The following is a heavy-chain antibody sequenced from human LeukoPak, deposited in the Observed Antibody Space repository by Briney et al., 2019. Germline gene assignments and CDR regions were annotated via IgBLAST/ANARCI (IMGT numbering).Heavy chain of an antibody. D-gene: IGHD6-6*01. V-gene: IGHV1-69*06. J-gene: IGHJ5*02. Sequence: SVKVSCKASGGTFSSYAISWVRQAPGQGLEWTGGIIPIFGTANYAQKFQGRVTITADKSTSTAYMELSSLRSEDTAVYYCASSYSSSTRIHWFDPWGQGTLVTVSS. CDR2: IIPIFGTA. CDR1: GGTFSSYA. CDR3: ASSYSSSTRIHWFDP.